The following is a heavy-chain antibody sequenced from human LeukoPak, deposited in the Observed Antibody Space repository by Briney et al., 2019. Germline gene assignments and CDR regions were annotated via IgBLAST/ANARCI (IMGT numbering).Heavy chain of an antibody. V-gene: IGHV3-7*01. D-gene: IGHD6-19*01. Sequence: PGGSLRLSCEASGFTFSSHWMSWVRQAPGKGLEWVAIIKQDGSEKDYVDSVTGRFTISRDSAKNSLYLQMNSLRDEDTAVYYCARDTSAWRYGMDVWGQGTTVIVSS. J-gene: IGHJ6*02. CDR2: IKQDGSEK. CDR3: ARDTSAWRYGMDV. CDR1: GFTFSSHW.